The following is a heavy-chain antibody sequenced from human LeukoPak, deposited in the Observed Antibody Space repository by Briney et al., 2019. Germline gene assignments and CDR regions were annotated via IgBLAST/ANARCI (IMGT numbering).Heavy chain of an antibody. J-gene: IGHJ4*02. D-gene: IGHD3-10*01. CDR2: IKHSGST. V-gene: IGHV4-34*01. Sequence: PSETLSLTCVLYGGSLSGYYWSWIRQPPGKGLEWIGEIKHSGSTNYNPSLKSRVTISVDTSKNQFSLKLSSVTAADTAVYYCARGPRLWFGENWGQGTLVTVSS. CDR3: ARGPRLWFGEN. CDR1: GGSLSGYY.